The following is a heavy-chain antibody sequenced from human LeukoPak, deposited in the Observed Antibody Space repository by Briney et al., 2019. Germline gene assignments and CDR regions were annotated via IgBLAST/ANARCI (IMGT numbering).Heavy chain of an antibody. V-gene: IGHV3-30*02. Sequence: GGSLRLSCAASGFTFSSYGMHWVRQAPGKGLEWVAFIRYDGSNKYYADSVKGRFTISRDNSKNTLYLQMNSLRAEDTAVYYCAKIYDSSDLFDLWGRGTLVTVSS. J-gene: IGHJ2*01. CDR2: IRYDGSNK. CDR3: AKIYDSSDLFDL. CDR1: GFTFSSYG. D-gene: IGHD3-22*01.